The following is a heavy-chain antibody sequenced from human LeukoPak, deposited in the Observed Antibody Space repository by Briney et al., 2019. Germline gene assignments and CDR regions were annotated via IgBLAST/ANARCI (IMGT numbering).Heavy chain of an antibody. D-gene: IGHD4-17*01. CDR1: GYSISSGSY. V-gene: IGHV4-38-2*01. J-gene: IGHJ4*02. CDR3: ARVTYVDDMLYQYFDY. CDR2: IFHSGNS. Sequence: SETLSLTCAVSGYSISSGSYGGWIRQSPGKGLEWVGSIFHSGNSYYNPSLKSRLTMSVETSKNQFSLNLTSVPAAPSALYYCARVTYVDDMLYQYFDYWGQGILVTVSS.